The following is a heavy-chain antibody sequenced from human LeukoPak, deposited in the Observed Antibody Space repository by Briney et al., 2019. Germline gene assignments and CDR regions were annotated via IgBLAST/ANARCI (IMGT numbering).Heavy chain of an antibody. D-gene: IGHD2-2*01. Sequence: PSETLSLTCAVYGGSFSGYYWSWIRQPPGKGLEWIGEINHSGSTNYNPSLKSRVTISVDTSKNQFSLKLSYVTAADTAVYYCARGEGVVVPAPTPWFDPWGQGTLVTVSS. CDR3: ARGEGVVVPAPTPWFDP. CDR1: GGSFSGYY. V-gene: IGHV4-34*01. J-gene: IGHJ5*02. CDR2: INHSGST.